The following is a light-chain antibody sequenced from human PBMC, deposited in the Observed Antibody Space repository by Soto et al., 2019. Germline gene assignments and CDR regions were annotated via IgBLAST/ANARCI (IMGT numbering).Light chain of an antibody. CDR3: QQYSSLPVT. J-gene: IGKJ5*01. CDR2: ETS. V-gene: IGKV1-33*01. Sequence: DIQMTQSPSSLSISLGARVTITCPASQDIRKSLNWDQQKPGKAPKLLIYETSYLETGVSSRFSGSGSGTEFTLTISSLQAEDSATYYCQQYSSLPVTYGQGTRLQIK. CDR1: QDIRKS.